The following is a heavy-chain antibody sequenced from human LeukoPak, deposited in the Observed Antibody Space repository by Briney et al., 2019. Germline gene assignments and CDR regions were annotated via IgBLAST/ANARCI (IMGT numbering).Heavy chain of an antibody. CDR2: INPNSGGT. J-gene: IGHJ4*02. D-gene: IGHD6-19*01. CDR1: GYTFTGYY. V-gene: IGHV1-2*02. CDR3: AAGPIAVAGTVDY. Sequence: ASVKVSRKASGYTFTGYYMHWVRQAPGQGVEWMGWINPNSGGTNYAQKFQGRVTMTRDTSISTAYMELSRLRSDDTAVYYCAAGPIAVAGTVDYWGQGTLVTVSS.